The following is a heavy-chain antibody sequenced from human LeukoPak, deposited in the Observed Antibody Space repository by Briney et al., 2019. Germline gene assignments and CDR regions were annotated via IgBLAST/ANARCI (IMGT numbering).Heavy chain of an antibody. CDR2: INHSGST. Sequence: SETLSLTCTASGGSISSSGYYWGWIRQPPGKGLEWIGEINHSGSTNYNPSLKSRVTISVDTSKNQFSLKLSSVTAADTAVYYCARAGYSSGWYARGGFVSDWGQGTLVTVSS. CDR3: ARAGYSSGWYARGGFVSD. D-gene: IGHD6-19*01. CDR1: GGSISSSGYY. J-gene: IGHJ4*02. V-gene: IGHV4-39*07.